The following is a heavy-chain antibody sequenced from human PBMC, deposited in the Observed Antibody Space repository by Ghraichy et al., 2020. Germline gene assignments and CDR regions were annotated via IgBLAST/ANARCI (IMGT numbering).Heavy chain of an antibody. J-gene: IGHJ4*02. CDR2: IYGGGVGT. Sequence: GESLNISCAASGFPFSSYAMSWVRQTPGKGLEWLSAIYGGGVGTYYADSVKGRFTISRDNSKNTLYLQMNSLRADDTAVYYCVKNGGMEPGNYYFAYWAQGTLLTVSS. V-gene: IGHV3-23*01. CDR3: VKNGGMEPGNYYFAY. CDR1: GFPFSSYA. D-gene: IGHD1-1*01.